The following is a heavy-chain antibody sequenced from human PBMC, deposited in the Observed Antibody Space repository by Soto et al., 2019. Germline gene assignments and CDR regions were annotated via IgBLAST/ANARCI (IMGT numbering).Heavy chain of an antibody. J-gene: IGHJ5*02. CDR1: GFTFSSYA. V-gene: IGHV3-23*01. CDR3: AKGGLCSTSCYMGWFDP. Sequence: GGSLRLSCAASGFTFSSYAMSWVRQAPGKGLEWVSAISGSGGSTYYADSVKGRFTISRDNSKNTLYLQMNSLRAEDTAVYYCAKGGLCSTSCYMGWFDPWGQGTLVTVSS. CDR2: ISGSGGST. D-gene: IGHD2-2*02.